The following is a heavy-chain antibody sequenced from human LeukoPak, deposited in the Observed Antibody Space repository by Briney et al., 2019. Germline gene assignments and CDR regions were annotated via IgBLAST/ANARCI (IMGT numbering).Heavy chain of an antibody. J-gene: IGHJ4*02. D-gene: IGHD1-14*01. CDR2: IKQEGSEK. V-gene: IGHV3-7*01. Sequence: GGSLRLSCAASGFTFRSHWMSWVRQPPGDELEWVASIKQEGSEKYYVDSVKGRFTISRDNANNLLYLQMNSLRGEDTAVYYCTRDRSRAEDDWGQGTLVTVSS. CDR3: TRDRSRAEDD. CDR1: GFTFRSHW.